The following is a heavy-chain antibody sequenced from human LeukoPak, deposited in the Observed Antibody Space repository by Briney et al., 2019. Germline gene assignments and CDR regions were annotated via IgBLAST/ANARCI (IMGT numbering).Heavy chain of an antibody. CDR2: INHSGST. J-gene: IGHJ4*02. CDR3: ARQTDMGTGYSSGWLDY. V-gene: IGHV4-34*01. D-gene: IGHD6-19*01. Sequence: PSETLSLTCAVYGGSFSGYYWSWIRQPPGKGLEWIGEINHSGSTNYNPSLKSRVTISVDTSKNQFSLKLSSVTAADTAVYYCARQTDMGTGYSSGWLDYWGQGTLVTVSS. CDR1: GGSFSGYY.